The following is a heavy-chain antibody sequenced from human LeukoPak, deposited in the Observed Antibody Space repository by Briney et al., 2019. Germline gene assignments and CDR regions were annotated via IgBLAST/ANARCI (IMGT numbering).Heavy chain of an antibody. D-gene: IGHD3-22*01. CDR2: IDPSDSYT. CDR3: ARHTAVGDSTAYYDV. Sequence: GESLKISCKGSGYSFTSYWISWVRQMPGKGLEWMGKIDPSDSYTNYSPSFQGHVTISADKSISTAYLQWSSLKASDTAKYYCARHTAVGDSTAYYDVWGQGTLVTVSS. V-gene: IGHV5-10-1*01. CDR1: GYSFTSYW. J-gene: IGHJ4*02.